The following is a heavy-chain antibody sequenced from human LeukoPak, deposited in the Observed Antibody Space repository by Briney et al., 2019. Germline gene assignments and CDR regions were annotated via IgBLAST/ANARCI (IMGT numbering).Heavy chain of an antibody. CDR3: ARDAPKSRAAGGKNWFDP. CDR1: GFTFSSYS. J-gene: IGHJ5*02. D-gene: IGHD6-13*01. CDR2: VSSSSSYI. V-gene: IGHV3-21*01. Sequence: PGGSLRLSCAASGFTFSSYSMNWVRPAPGKGLEWVSSVSSSSSYIYYADSVKGRFTISRDNAKNSLYLQMNSLRAEDTAVYYCARDAPKSRAAGGKNWFDPWGQGTLVTVSS.